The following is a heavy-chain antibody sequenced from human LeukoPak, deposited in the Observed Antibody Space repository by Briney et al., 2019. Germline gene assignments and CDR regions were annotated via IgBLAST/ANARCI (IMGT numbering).Heavy chain of an antibody. D-gene: IGHD3-22*01. V-gene: IGHV1-2*06. CDR3: ARGPRSSSGYYEFDY. CDR2: INLNSGGT. CDR1: GYTFTGYY. J-gene: IGHJ4*02. Sequence: ASVKVSCKASGYTFTGYYMHWVRQAPGQGLEWMGRINLNSGGTYYAQKFQDRVTMTRDTSISTAYMELSRLTSDDTAAYYCARGPRSSSGYYEFDYWGQGTLVTVSS.